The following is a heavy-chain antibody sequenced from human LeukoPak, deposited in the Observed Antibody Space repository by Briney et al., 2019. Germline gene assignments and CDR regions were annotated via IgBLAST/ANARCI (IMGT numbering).Heavy chain of an antibody. J-gene: IGHJ4*02. Sequence: PSETLSLTCAVYGGSFSGYYWSWIRQPPGEGLEWIGEIYHSGSTNYNPSLKSRVTISVDTSKNQFSLKLTSVTAADTAVYYCARRTLRGVIKYWGQGTLVTVSS. CDR2: IYHSGST. D-gene: IGHD3-10*01. CDR1: GGSFSGYY. V-gene: IGHV4-34*01. CDR3: ARRTLRGVIKY.